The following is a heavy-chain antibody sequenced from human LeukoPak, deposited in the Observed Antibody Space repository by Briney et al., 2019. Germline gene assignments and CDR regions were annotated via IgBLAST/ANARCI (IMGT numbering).Heavy chain of an antibody. Sequence: GGSLRLSCAASGFTVSSNYMSWVRQAPGKGLEWVSVIYSGGSTYYADSVKGRFTISRDNSKNTLYLQMNSLRAEDTAVYYCATMGLPQSWYYFDYWGQGTLVTVSS. CDR2: IYSGGST. V-gene: IGHV3-53*01. CDR1: GFTVSSNY. D-gene: IGHD5-12*01. J-gene: IGHJ4*02. CDR3: ATMGLPQSWYYFDY.